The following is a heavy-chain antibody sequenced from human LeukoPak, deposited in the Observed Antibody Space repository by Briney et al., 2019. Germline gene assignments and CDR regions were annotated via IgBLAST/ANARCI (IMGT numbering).Heavy chain of an antibody. J-gene: IGHJ4*02. CDR3: ARGLAYNYDTSAYFLDY. V-gene: IGHV3-30*04. Sequence: GGSLRLSCVASGFTFSSYAIHWVRQAPGKGLEWVAAISHDGSNKFYADSVKGRFTISRDNSKNALYLQMNSLRTEDTAVYYCARGLAYNYDTSAYFLDYWGQGTLVTVSS. D-gene: IGHD3-22*01. CDR1: GFTFSSYA. CDR2: ISHDGSNK.